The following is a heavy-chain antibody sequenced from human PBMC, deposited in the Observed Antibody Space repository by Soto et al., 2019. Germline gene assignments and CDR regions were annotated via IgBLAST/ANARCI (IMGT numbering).Heavy chain of an antibody. D-gene: IGHD6-19*01. J-gene: IGHJ6*02. CDR1: GFTFDEYA. Sequence: EVQLVESGGGLVQPGRSLRLSCAASGFTFDEYAMHWVRQPLGKGLEWVSGTTWNSDIIVYADSVKGRFTISRDNAKNSLYLQMNSLRPDDTALYYCVRVNASGPYFSGMDVSGQGTTVTVSS. CDR3: VRVNASGPYFSGMDV. V-gene: IGHV3-9*01. CDR2: TTWNSDII.